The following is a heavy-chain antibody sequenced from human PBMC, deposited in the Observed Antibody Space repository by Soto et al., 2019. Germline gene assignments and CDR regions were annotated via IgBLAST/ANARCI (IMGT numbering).Heavy chain of an antibody. D-gene: IGHD3-22*01. J-gene: IGHJ4*02. CDR1: GFTFTNFA. V-gene: IGHV3-64D*06. CDR3: VKDVDTSGYYFGY. Sequence: GASLRPSCLTSGFTFTNFATHWVRQAPGKGLEYVSAISSDGGGTYYADSVKGRFTISRDNSKNTLYLQMSSLRADDTAVYYCVKDVDTSGYYFGYWGQGT. CDR2: ISSDGGGT.